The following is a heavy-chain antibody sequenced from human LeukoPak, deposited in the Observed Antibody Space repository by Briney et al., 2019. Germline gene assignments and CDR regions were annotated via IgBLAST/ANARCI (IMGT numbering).Heavy chain of an antibody. CDR3: ARVKRHYRIGYSSSWSWYGY. Sequence: SETLSLTCTVSGGSISSFYCSWIRQPAGKGLEWIGRIYTSGSTKYNPSLKSRVTMSVDTSKNQFSLKLSSVTAADTAVYYCARVKRHYRIGYSSSWSWYGYWGQGTLVTVSS. CDR1: GGSISSFY. V-gene: IGHV4-4*07. D-gene: IGHD6-13*01. CDR2: IYTSGST. J-gene: IGHJ4*02.